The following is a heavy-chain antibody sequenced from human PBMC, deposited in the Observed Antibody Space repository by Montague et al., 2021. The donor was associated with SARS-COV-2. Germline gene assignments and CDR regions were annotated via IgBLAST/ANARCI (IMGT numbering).Heavy chain of an antibody. CDR3: ARMSMYYVDTSNPRRGGLDV. V-gene: IGHV4-59*01. CDR1: GGSISPFD. J-gene: IGHJ6*02. CDR2: VYYSGTA. Sequence: SETLSLTCTVSGGSISPFDCCWIRHSPDRGLEWVGTVYYSGTANYDPSLFGRLAISLQPSPKQMSLSMRSVSAAVTAVSYCARMSMYYVDTSNPRRGGLDVWGQGTMVTVSS. D-gene: IGHD3-22*01.